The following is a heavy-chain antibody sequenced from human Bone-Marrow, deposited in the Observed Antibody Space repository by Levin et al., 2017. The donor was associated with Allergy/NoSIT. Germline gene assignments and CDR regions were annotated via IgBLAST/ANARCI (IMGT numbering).Heavy chain of an antibody. Sequence: GESLKISCAASGFTFSSYAMHWVRQAPGKGLEWVAVISYDGSNKYYADSVKGRFTISRDNSKNTLYLQMNSLRAEDTAVYYCARVPCSSTSCLINWFDPWGQGTLVTVSS. CDR1: GFTFSSYA. V-gene: IGHV3-30*04. CDR3: ARVPCSSTSCLINWFDP. J-gene: IGHJ5*02. CDR2: ISYDGSNK. D-gene: IGHD2-2*01.